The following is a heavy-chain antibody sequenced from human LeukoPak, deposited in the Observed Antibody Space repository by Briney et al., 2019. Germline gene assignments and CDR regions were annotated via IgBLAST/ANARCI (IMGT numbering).Heavy chain of an antibody. V-gene: IGHV4-59*01. CDR2: LHDTAST. Sequence: PSETLSLTRTVSGDSISGYYYTCTRQPTEKDRGGSGSLHDTASTNYNPSLESRVTISLSPSMKPFSLTLRSVSAGAAAVYVCVYGPNPYYFDLWGQGTLVTVSS. CDR3: VYGPNPYYFDL. J-gene: IGHJ4*02. CDR1: GDSISGYY. D-gene: IGHD4-17*01.